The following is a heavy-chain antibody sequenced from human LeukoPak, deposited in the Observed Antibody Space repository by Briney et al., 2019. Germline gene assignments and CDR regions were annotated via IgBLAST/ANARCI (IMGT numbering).Heavy chain of an antibody. CDR3: ARDPPLLPPYYYYYYMDV. CDR1: GFTFSSYA. J-gene: IGHJ6*03. Sequence: GGSLRLSCAASGFTFSSYAMHWVRQAPGKGLEWVAVISYDGSNKYYRDSVKGRFTISRDNSKNTLYLQLNSLRSEDTAVYSCARDPPLLPPYYYYYYMDVWGKGTTVTVSS. V-gene: IGHV3-30*04. D-gene: IGHD2-15*01. CDR2: ISYDGSNK.